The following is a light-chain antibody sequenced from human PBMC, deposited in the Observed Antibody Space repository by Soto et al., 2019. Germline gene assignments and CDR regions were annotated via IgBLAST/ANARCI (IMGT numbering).Light chain of an antibody. J-gene: IGKJ3*01. V-gene: IGKV1-39*01. CDR1: QSISSY. CDR2: AAS. Sequence: DIQMTQSPSSLSASVGDRVTITCRASQSISSYLNWYQQKPGKAPKLLIYAASSLQSGVPSRFSGSGSGTAFTLTISSLHPEDFATYYCQQSYSTPFTFGPGTKVDIK. CDR3: QQSYSTPFT.